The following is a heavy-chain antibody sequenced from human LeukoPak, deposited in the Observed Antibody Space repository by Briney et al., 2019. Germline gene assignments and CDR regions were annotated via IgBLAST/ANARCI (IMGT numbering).Heavy chain of an antibody. CDR3: ARGQPKEGLFDY. J-gene: IGHJ4*02. V-gene: IGHV4-59*01. CDR2: IYYSGST. Sequence: SETLSLTCTVSGGSISSYYWSWIRQPPGKGLEWIGYIYYSGSTKYNPSLKSRVTISVDTSKNQFSLRLSSVAAADTAVYYCARGQPKEGLFDYWGQGTLVTVSS. D-gene: IGHD3/OR15-3a*01. CDR1: GGSISSYY.